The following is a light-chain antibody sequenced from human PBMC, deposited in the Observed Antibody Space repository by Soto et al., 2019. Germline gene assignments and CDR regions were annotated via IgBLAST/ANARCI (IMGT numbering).Light chain of an antibody. CDR1: QTIISW. Sequence: IHLTHSPSSLPVSVVYRVTITFRASQTIISWLAWYQQKPGKAPKLLIYDASNLETGVPSRFSGSGSGTDFTFTISSLQPEDIATYYCQQYDNLPITFGQGTRLEIK. CDR3: QQYDNLPIT. V-gene: IGKV1-33*01. CDR2: DAS. J-gene: IGKJ5*01.